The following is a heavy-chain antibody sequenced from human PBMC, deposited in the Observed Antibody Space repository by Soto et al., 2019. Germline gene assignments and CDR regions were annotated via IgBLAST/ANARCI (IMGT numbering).Heavy chain of an antibody. Sequence: ASVKVSCKASGGTFSSYAISWVRQAPGQGLEWMGWISAYNGNTNYAQKLQGRVTMTTDTSTSTAYMELRSLRSDDTAVYYCARETMIVVVPVASDAFDIWGQGTMVTVSS. CDR2: ISAYNGNT. CDR3: ARETMIVVVPVASDAFDI. J-gene: IGHJ3*02. CDR1: GGTFSSYA. D-gene: IGHD3-22*01. V-gene: IGHV1-18*01.